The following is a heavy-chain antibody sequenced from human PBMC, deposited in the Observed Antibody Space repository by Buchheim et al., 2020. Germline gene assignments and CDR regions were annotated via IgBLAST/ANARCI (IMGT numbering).Heavy chain of an antibody. V-gene: IGHV3-23*01. Sequence: EVQLLETGGGLVQPGGSLRLSCAASGFTFSTYAMSWVRQAPEKGLEWVSILSNSGGSTYYADSVKGRFTISRDNSRNTLYLQMNNLRAEDTAVYYCARLKIDTYGYSYHYYGMDVWGQGAT. J-gene: IGHJ6*02. CDR1: GFTFSTYA. CDR2: LSNSGGST. CDR3: ARLKIDTYGYSYHYYGMDV. D-gene: IGHD5-18*01.